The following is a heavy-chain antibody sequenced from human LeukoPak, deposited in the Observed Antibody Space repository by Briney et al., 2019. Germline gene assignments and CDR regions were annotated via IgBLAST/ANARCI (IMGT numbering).Heavy chain of an antibody. D-gene: IGHD3-22*01. V-gene: IGHV4-59*02. CDR3: ARLSLDSSGYKYYFDY. J-gene: IGHJ4*02. CDR2: IYYSGST. CDR1: GGSVSSYY. Sequence: SETLSLTCTVSGGSVSSYYWSWIRQPPGKGLEWIGYIYYSGSTNYNPSLKSRVTISVDTSKNQFSLKLSSVTAADTAVYYCARLSLDSSGYKYYFDYWGQGTLVTVSS.